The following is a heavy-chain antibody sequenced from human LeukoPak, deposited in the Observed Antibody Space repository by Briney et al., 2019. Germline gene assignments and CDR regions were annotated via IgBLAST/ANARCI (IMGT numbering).Heavy chain of an antibody. CDR1: GFTFSSYA. J-gene: IGHJ4*02. Sequence: GGSLRLSCAASGFTFSSYAMSWVRQAPGKGLEWVSAISGSGGSTYYADSVKGRFTISRDNSKNTLYLQMNSLRVEDTAVYYCAKPSTIMYYYDSSGFYYFDYWGQGTLVTVSS. D-gene: IGHD3-22*01. CDR2: ISGSGGST. CDR3: AKPSTIMYYYDSSGFYYFDY. V-gene: IGHV3-23*01.